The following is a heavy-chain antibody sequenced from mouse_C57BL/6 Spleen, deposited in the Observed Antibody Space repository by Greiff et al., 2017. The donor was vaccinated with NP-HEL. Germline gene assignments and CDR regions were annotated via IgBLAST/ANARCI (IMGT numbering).Heavy chain of an antibody. CDR2: IYPGSGST. CDR1: GYTFTSYW. Sequence: QVQLQQPGAELVKPGASVKMSCKASGYTFTSYWITWVKQRPGQGLEWIGDIYPGSGSTNSNEQFKSKATLTVDTSSSTAYMQLSSLTSEDSAVYYCARGGSPWFAYWGQGTLVTVSA. CDR3: ARGGSPWFAY. V-gene: IGHV1-55*01. J-gene: IGHJ3*01. D-gene: IGHD1-1*01.